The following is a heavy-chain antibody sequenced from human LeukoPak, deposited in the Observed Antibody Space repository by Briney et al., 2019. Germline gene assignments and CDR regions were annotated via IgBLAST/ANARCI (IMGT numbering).Heavy chain of an antibody. CDR2: INHSGST. CDR3: ARGHEGSWYLS. Sequence: SETLSLTCAVYGGSFSGYYWSWIRQPPGKGLEWIGEINHSGSTNYNPSLKSRVTISVDTSKNQFSLKLSSVTAADTAVYYCARGHEGSWYLSWGQGTLVTVSS. V-gene: IGHV4-34*01. J-gene: IGHJ4*02. D-gene: IGHD6-13*01. CDR1: GGSFSGYY.